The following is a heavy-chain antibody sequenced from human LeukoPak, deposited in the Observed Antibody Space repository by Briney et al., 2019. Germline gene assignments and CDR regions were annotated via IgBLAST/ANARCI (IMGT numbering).Heavy chain of an antibody. CDR3: ARDRYYDILTGYYPFDY. CDR2: ISAYNGNT. Sequence: RASVKVSCKASGYTFTNYGISWVRQAPGQGLEWMGWISAYNGNTNYAQKLQGRVTMTTDTSTSTAYMELRSLRSDDTAVYYCARDRYYDILTGYYPFDYWGQGTLVTVSS. J-gene: IGHJ4*02. CDR1: GYTFTNYG. D-gene: IGHD3-9*01. V-gene: IGHV1-18*04.